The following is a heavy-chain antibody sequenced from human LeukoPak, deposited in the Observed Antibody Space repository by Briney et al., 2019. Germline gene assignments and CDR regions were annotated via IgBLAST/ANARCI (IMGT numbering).Heavy chain of an antibody. CDR1: SYSISSGYY. Sequence: SETLSLTCTVSSYSISSGYYWGWIRQPPGKGLEWIGSIYHSGSTNYNPSLKSRVTISVDTSKNQFSLTLSSVTAADTAVYYCARSSGYLAFHIWGQGTVVTVSS. J-gene: IGHJ3*02. CDR3: ARSSGYLAFHI. V-gene: IGHV4-38-2*02. D-gene: IGHD3-22*01. CDR2: IYHSGST.